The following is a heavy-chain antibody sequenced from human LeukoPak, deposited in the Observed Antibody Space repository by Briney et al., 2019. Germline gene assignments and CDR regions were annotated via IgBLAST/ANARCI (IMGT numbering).Heavy chain of an antibody. J-gene: IGHJ4*02. V-gene: IGHV1-69*04. CDR2: IIPILGIA. CDR1: GGTFSSYA. D-gene: IGHD5-12*01. Sequence: GSSVKVSCKASGGTFSSYAISWVRQAPGQGLEWMGRIIPILGIANYAQKFQGRVTITADKSTSTAYMELSSLRSEDTAVYYCARALRGYSGYEDYWGQGTLVTVSS. CDR3: ARALRGYSGYEDY.